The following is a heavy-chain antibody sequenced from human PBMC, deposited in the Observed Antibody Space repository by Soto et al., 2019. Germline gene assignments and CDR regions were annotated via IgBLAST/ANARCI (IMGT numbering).Heavy chain of an antibody. CDR2: ISYDGSDK. CDR3: ARGGGYDFWSGFFH. D-gene: IGHD3-3*01. V-gene: IGHV3-30-3*01. Sequence: QVQLVESGGGVVQPGRSLRLSCAASGFTFSSYAMHWVRQAPGKGLEWVAVISYDGSDKYYGDSVKGRFTISRDSSKNTFYLQMNSLTGEDTALYYCARGGGYDFWSGFFHWGQGTLVTVSS. J-gene: IGHJ4*02. CDR1: GFTFSSYA.